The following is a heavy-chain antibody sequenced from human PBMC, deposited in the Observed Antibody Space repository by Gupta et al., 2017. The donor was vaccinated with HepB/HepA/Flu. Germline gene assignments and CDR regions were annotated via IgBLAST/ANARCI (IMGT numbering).Heavy chain of an antibody. D-gene: IGHD4-11*01. CDR3: AREQTTVTKVGWFDP. CDR2: ISYDGSNK. Sequence: QVQLVASGGGVVQPGRSLRLSCAASGFTFSSYAMHWVRQAPGKGLEWVAVISYDGSNKYYADSVKGRFTISRDNSKNTLYLQMNSLRAEDTAVYYCAREQTTVTKVGWFDPWGQGTLVTVSS. J-gene: IGHJ5*02. CDR1: GFTFSSYA. V-gene: IGHV3-30-3*01.